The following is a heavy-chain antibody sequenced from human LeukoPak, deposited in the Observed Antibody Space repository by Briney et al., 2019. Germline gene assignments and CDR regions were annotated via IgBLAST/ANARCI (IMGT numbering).Heavy chain of an antibody. Sequence: GGSLRLSCAASGFTFSSYSMNWVRQAPGKGLEWVSYISSSSSTIYYADSVKGRFTISRDNAKNSLYLQMNSLRAEDTAVYYCARVLFPDSSVELDVWGQGTTVTVSS. D-gene: IGHD3-22*01. J-gene: IGHJ6*02. CDR1: GFTFSSYS. V-gene: IGHV3-48*04. CDR3: ARVLFPDSSVELDV. CDR2: ISSSSSTI.